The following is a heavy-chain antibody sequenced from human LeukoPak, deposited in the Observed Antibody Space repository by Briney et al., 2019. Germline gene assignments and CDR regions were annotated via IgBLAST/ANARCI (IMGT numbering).Heavy chain of an antibody. D-gene: IGHD4-17*01. J-gene: IGHJ4*02. Sequence: SETLSLTCTVSGGSVSSGSYYRSWIRQPPGKGLEWIGYIYYSGSTNYNPSLKSRVTISVDTSKNQSSLKLSSVTAADTAVYYCARDLYGAFDYWGQGTLVTVSS. CDR1: GGSVSSGSYY. CDR2: IYYSGST. V-gene: IGHV4-61*01. CDR3: ARDLYGAFDY.